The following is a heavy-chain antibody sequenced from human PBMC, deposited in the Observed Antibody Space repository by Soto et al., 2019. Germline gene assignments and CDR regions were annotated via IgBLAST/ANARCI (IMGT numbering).Heavy chain of an antibody. V-gene: IGHV1-69*02. Sequence: SVKVSCKASGGTFSSYTISWVRQAPGQGLEWMGRIIPILGIANYAQKFQGRVTITADKSTSTAYMELSSLRSEDTAVYYCASRTTFGVVIMKNYYYYMDVWGKGTTVTVSS. CDR2: IIPILGIA. CDR3: ASRTTFGVVIMKNYYYYMDV. D-gene: IGHD3-3*01. J-gene: IGHJ6*03. CDR1: GGTFSSYT.